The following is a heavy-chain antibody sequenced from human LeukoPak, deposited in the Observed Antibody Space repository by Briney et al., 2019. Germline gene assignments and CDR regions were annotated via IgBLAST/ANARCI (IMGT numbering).Heavy chain of an antibody. J-gene: IGHJ4*02. Sequence: SVKVSCKASGYSFTDYAMHWVRQAPGQRLEWMGWINAANGSTKYSQKFQGRVTITRDTSASRAYMELSSLRSEDTAVYYCAGTYYYDSSGYYPAFDYWGQGTLVTVSS. D-gene: IGHD3-22*01. CDR2: INAANGST. CDR1: GYSFTDYA. V-gene: IGHV1-3*01. CDR3: AGTYYYDSSGYYPAFDY.